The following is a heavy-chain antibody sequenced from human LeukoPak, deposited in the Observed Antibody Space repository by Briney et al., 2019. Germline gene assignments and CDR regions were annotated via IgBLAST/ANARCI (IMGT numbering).Heavy chain of an antibody. Sequence: SETLSLTCTVSGGSISSSSYYWGWIRQPPGKGLEWIGSIYYSGSTCYNPSLKSRVTISVDTSKNQFSLKLSSVTAADTAVYYCAREYGDYLDYWGQGTLVTVSS. CDR3: AREYGDYLDY. CDR1: GGSISSSSYY. J-gene: IGHJ4*02. CDR2: IYYSGST. V-gene: IGHV4-39*07. D-gene: IGHD4-17*01.